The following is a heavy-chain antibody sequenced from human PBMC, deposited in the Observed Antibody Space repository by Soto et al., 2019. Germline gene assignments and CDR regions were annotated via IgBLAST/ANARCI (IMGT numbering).Heavy chain of an antibody. Sequence: GGSLRLSCAASGFTFSSYAMSWVRQAPGKGLEWVSAISGSGGSTYYADSVKGRFTIARDNSKNTLYLQMNSLRAEDTAVYDCAKGGSYQLLPNWFDPWGQGTLVTVSS. CDR3: AKGGSYQLLPNWFDP. CDR2: ISGSGGST. V-gene: IGHV3-23*01. D-gene: IGHD2-2*01. CDR1: GFTFSSYA. J-gene: IGHJ5*02.